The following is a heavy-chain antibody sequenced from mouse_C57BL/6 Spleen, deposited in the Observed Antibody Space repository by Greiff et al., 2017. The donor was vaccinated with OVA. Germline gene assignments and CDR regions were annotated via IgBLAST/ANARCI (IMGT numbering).Heavy chain of an antibody. Sequence: EVKLQQSGPELVKPGASVKISCKASGYTFTDYYMNWVKQSHGKSLEWIGDINPNNGGTSYNQKFKGKATLTVDKSSSTAYMELRSLTSEDSAVYYCAKEADGYYDYWGQGTTLTVSS. D-gene: IGHD2-3*01. CDR1: GYTFTDYY. CDR2: INPNNGGT. V-gene: IGHV1-26*01. CDR3: AKEADGYYDY. J-gene: IGHJ2*01.